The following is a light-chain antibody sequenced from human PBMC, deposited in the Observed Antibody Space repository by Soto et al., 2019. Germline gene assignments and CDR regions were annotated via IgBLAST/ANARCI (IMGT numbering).Light chain of an antibody. CDR3: SSYTRSSPLR. Sequence: QSALTQPASVSGSPGQSITISCTGTSSDVGGYNYVSWYQQHPGKAPKLMIYEVSNRPSGVSNRFSGSKSGNTASLTISGLQAEVVADYYCSSYTRSSPLRFGTGPKVTV. J-gene: IGLJ1*01. CDR2: EVS. CDR1: SSDVGGYNY. V-gene: IGLV2-14*01.